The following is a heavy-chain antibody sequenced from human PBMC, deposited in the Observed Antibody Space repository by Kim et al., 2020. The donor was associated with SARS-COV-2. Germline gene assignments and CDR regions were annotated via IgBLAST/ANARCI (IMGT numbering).Heavy chain of an antibody. Sequence: TSCAESWKGRFTISRDNAKNTLYLQVNSLRVEDTCVYYCARVAIQDPFDLWVQGTLVTVSS. V-gene: IGHV3-74*01. CDR2: T. J-gene: IGHJ3*01. CDR3: ARVAIQDPFDL. D-gene: IGHD2-21*01.